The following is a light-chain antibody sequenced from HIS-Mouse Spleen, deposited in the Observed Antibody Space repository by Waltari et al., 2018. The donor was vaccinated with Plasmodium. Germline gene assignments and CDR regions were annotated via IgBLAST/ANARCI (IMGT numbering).Light chain of an antibody. CDR3: QAWDSSTVV. Sequence: SYELTQPPSVSVSPGQTASITCSGDKLGYKYACWYQQKPGQSPVLVIYQDSKRPSGCPERFSGSNSGNTATLTISGTQAMDEAVYYCQAWDSSTVVFGGGTKLTVL. V-gene: IGLV3-1*01. J-gene: IGLJ2*01. CDR1: KLGYKY. CDR2: QDS.